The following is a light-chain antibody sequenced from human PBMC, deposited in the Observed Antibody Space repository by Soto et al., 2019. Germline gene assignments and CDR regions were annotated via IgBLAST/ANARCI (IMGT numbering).Light chain of an antibody. V-gene: IGLV2-14*03. Sequence: QSVLTQPASVSGSPGQSITISCTGTSDDVGHYNYVSWYQQHPGKAPKLMIYDVSNRPSGISNRFSGSKSGNTASLTISGLQAEDEADYYCSSYTSRSRSTLMVFGGGTKLTVL. CDR2: DVS. J-gene: IGLJ2*01. CDR3: SSYTSRSRSTLMV. CDR1: SDDVGHYNY.